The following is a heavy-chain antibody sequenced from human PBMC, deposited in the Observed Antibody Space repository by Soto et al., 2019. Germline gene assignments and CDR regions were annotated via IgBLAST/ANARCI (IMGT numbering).Heavy chain of an antibody. D-gene: IGHD2-21*01. CDR2: MSSSGGST. V-gene: IGHV3-23*01. Sequence: PWWSLRLCCEACGGTVSSSRVSWSLQKKEKVLEWVSAMSSSGGSTDYSDSVKGRFTISRDNSKNTLYLQMNSLRAEDTAVYYCANGCFFKKKTAYEFD. CDR1: GGTVSSSR. CDR3: ANGCFFKKKTAYEFD. J-gene: IGHJ5*02.